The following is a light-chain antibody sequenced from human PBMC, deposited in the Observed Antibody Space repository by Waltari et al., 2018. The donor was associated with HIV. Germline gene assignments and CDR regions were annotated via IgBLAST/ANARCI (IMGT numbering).Light chain of an antibody. Sequence: IVMTQSLPSLPVTPGEPASISCRSSQSLLASCGYKHLDWYVQRPGQSPQLLIYLGSDRASGVPDRCSGSGSGTDFTLKISRVEAEDAGVYYCMQALQTPLTFGGGTKVEIK. CDR3: MQALQTPLT. CDR1: QSLLASCGYKH. CDR2: LGS. V-gene: IGKV2-28*01. J-gene: IGKJ4*01.